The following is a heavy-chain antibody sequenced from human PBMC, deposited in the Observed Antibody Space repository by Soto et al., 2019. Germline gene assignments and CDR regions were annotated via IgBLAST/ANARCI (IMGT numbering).Heavy chain of an antibody. Sequence: PGGSLRLSCAASGFTFSGYYMSWIRQAPGKGLEWVSYISSSSSYTNYADSVKGRFTISRDNAKNSLYLQMNSLRAEDTAVYYCARDYPTRYSSGWYITPDAFDIWGQGTMVTVSS. D-gene: IGHD6-19*01. CDR2: ISSSSSYT. CDR3: ARDYPTRYSSGWYITPDAFDI. J-gene: IGHJ3*02. CDR1: GFTFSGYY. V-gene: IGHV3-11*06.